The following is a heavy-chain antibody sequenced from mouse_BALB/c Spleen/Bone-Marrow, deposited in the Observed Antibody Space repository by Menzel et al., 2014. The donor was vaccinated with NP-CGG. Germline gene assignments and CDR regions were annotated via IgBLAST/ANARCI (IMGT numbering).Heavy chain of an antibody. CDR3: TRETTAVADFDY. CDR2: IHYRGST. Sequence: EVKVEESGPDLVKPSQSLSLTCTVTGYSITSGYGWHWIRQFPGNKLEWMGYIHYRGSTNYNPSIKSRISITRDTSKNQFSLQLNSVTTEDTATYYCTRETTAVADFDYWGQGATLTVTS. J-gene: IGHJ2*01. D-gene: IGHD1-1*01. CDR1: GYSITSGYG. V-gene: IGHV3-1*02.